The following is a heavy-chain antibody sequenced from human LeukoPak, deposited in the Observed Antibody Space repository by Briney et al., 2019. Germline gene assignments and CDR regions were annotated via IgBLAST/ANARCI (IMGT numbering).Heavy chain of an antibody. CDR2: INHSGST. CDR3: ARGWELPYYFDY. CDR1: GVSFSGYY. J-gene: IGHJ4*02. Sequence: PSETLSLTCAVYGVSFSGYYWSWIRQPPGKGLEWIGEINHSGSTNYNPSLKSRVTISVDTSKNQFSLKLSSVTAADTAVYYCARGWELPYYFDYWGQGTLVTVSS. D-gene: IGHD1-26*01. V-gene: IGHV4-34*01.